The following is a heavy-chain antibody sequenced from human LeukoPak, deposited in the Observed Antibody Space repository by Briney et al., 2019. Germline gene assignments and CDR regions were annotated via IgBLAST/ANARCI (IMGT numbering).Heavy chain of an antibody. CDR3: AKDRDYYDRTYYFDY. CDR1: GFTFSSYA. CDR2: ISGSGGST. Sequence: PGGSLRLSCAASGFTFSSYAMSWVRQAPGKGLEGVSAISGSGGSTYYADSVKGRFTISRDNSKNTLYLQMNSLRAEDTAVYYCAKDRDYYDRTYYFDYCGQGTLVTVSS. V-gene: IGHV3-23*01. D-gene: IGHD3-22*01. J-gene: IGHJ4*02.